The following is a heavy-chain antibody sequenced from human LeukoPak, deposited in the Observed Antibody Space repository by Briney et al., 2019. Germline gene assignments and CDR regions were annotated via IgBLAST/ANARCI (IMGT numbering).Heavy chain of an antibody. V-gene: IGHV1-69*06. CDR2: IIPIFGTT. CDR1: GGTFNSYA. CDR3: DNDSRDPPHFDY. Sequence: GASVKVSCKASGGTFNSYAISWVRQAPGQGLEWMGGIIPIFGTTNYARKFRGRVTLTADKSTRTAYMELSSLRSEDTAAYARDNDSRDPPHFDYWGQGTLVTVSS. D-gene: IGHD3-16*01. J-gene: IGHJ4*02.